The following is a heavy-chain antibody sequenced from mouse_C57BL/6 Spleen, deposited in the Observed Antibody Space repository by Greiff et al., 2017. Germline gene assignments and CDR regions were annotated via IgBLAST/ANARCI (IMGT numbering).Heavy chain of an antibody. J-gene: IGHJ3*01. CDR2: IDPEDGET. V-gene: IGHV14-2*01. Sequence: EVQLQQSGAELVKPGASVKLSCTASGFNIKDYYMHWVKQRPEQGLEWIGRIDPEDGETKYAQKFQGKATITADTSSNTAYLQLSSLTSEDTAVYYCARSGSSYEGFAYWGQGTLVTVSA. CDR3: ARSGSSYEGFAY. CDR1: GFNIKDYY. D-gene: IGHD1-1*01.